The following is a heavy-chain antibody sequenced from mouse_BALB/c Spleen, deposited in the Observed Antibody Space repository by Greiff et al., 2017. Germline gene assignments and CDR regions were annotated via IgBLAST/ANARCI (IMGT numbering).Heavy chain of an antibody. D-gene: IGHD1-1*01. CDR1: GYTFTSYW. CDR3: RCSSYRWYFDV. CDR2: IYPSDSYT. J-gene: IGHJ1*01. Sequence: QVQLQQPGAELVRPGASVKLSCKASGYTFTSYWINWVKQRPGQGLEWIGNIYPSDSYTNYNQKFKDKATLTVDKSSSTAYMQLSSPTSEDSAVYCCRCSSYRWYFDVWGAGTTVTVSS. V-gene: IGHV1-69*02.